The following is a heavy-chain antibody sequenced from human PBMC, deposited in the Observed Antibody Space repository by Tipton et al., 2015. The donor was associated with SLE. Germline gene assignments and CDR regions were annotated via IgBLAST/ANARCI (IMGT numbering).Heavy chain of an antibody. CDR2: IYTSGST. CDR3: ASGRTGSGYYYYGMDV. V-gene: IGHV4-61*09. J-gene: IGHJ6*02. D-gene: IGHD3-10*01. CDR1: GGSISSGSYY. Sequence: TLSLTCTVSGGSISSGSYYWSWIRQPAGKGLEWIGYIYTSGSTNYNPSLKSRLTISVDTSKNQFSLNLSSVTAADTAVYYCASGRTGSGYYYYGMDVWGQGTTVTVSS.